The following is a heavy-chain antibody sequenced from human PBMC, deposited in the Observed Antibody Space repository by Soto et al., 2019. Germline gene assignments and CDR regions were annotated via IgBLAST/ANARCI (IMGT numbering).Heavy chain of an antibody. J-gene: IGHJ6*02. Sequence: SGTLSLTCTVSGDSISDFHWSWIWQSPRKGLEWIGYIYDGGGANYNPSLSSRVTISVDTSKKQFSLKLRSVTAADTAVYYCARTDYYYYGMDVWGQGNTVT. CDR1: GDSISDFH. CDR2: IYDGGGA. V-gene: IGHV4-59*01. CDR3: ARTDYYYYGMDV.